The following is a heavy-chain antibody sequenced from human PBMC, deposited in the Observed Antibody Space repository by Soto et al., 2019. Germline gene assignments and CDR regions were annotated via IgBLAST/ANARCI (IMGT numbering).Heavy chain of an antibody. Sequence: SETLSLTCAVYGGSFSGDHWSWIRQPPGQGLEWIGEINHSGSTNDNTSLKTRVTISVDTSKEQISLMLKSVTAADTAVYYCARRYCSSTSCLAGFDPWGQGTPVTVSS. D-gene: IGHD2-2*01. V-gene: IGHV4-34*01. CDR2: INHSGST. CDR3: ARRYCSSTSCLAGFDP. J-gene: IGHJ5*02. CDR1: GGSFSGDH.